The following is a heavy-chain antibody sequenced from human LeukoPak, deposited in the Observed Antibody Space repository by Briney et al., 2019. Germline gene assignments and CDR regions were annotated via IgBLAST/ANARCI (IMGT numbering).Heavy chain of an antibody. CDR1: GFIFSNYG. J-gene: IGHJ6*04. CDR3: AELGITMIGGV. V-gene: IGHV3-30*18. CDR2: ISSDGSNT. D-gene: IGHD3-10*02. Sequence: GRSLRLSCAASGFIFSNYGIHWVRQAPGKGLEWVAVISSDGSNTYYADSVKGRFTISRDNSKNTLYLQMNSLRTEDTAIYYCAELGITMIGGVWGKGTTVTISS.